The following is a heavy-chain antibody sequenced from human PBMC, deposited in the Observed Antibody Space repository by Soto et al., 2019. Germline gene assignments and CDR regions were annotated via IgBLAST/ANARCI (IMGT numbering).Heavy chain of an antibody. Sequence: AASVKVSCKASGYTFTSYGISWVRQAPGQGLEWMGWISAYNGNTNYAQKLQGRVTMTTDTSTSTAYMELRSLRSDDTAVYYCARVHWGDFDYYYYGMDVWGQGTTVTVSS. CDR3: ARVHWGDFDYYYYGMDV. J-gene: IGHJ6*02. V-gene: IGHV1-18*01. CDR1: GYTFTSYG. CDR2: ISAYNGNT. D-gene: IGHD3-16*01.